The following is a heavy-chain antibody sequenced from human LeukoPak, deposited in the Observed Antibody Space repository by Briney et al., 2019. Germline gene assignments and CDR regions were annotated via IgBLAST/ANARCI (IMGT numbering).Heavy chain of an antibody. Sequence: APVKVSCKASGYTFTSYGISWVRQAPGQGLEWMGWISAYNGNANYAQKLQGRVTMTTDTSTSTAYMELRSLRSDDTAVYYCAREGGDIVVVPAADNWFDPWGQGTLVTVSS. D-gene: IGHD2-2*01. V-gene: IGHV1-18*01. CDR1: GYTFTSYG. J-gene: IGHJ5*02. CDR3: AREGGDIVVVPAADNWFDP. CDR2: ISAYNGNA.